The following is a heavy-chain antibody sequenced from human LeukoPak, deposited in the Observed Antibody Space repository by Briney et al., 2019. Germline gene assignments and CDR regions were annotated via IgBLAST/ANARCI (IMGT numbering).Heavy chain of an antibody. Sequence: PSETLSLTCTVSGGSVASTGCYWGWIRQPTGKGLEWIGSIYYSGSTYYNPSLKSRVTISVDTSKNQFSLKLSSVTAADTAVYYCARDHNSSGYDDAFDIWGQGTMVTVSS. D-gene: IGHD3-22*01. J-gene: IGHJ3*02. V-gene: IGHV4-39*07. CDR2: IYYSGST. CDR3: ARDHNSSGYDDAFDI. CDR1: GGSVASTGCY.